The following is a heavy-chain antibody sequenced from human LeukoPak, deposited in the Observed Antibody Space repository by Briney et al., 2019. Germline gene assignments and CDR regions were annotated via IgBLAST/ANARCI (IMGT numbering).Heavy chain of an antibody. CDR3: ARAQYCSSTSCFLLGY. J-gene: IGHJ4*02. CDR1: GYTFTSYG. Sequence: ASVKVSCKASGYTFTSYGFSWLRQAPGQGLEWMGWISTYNGNTIYAQKLQGRVTMTADTSTSTAYMELRSLRSDDTAVYYCARAQYCSSTSCFLLGYWGQGTLVTVSS. CDR2: ISTYNGNT. V-gene: IGHV1-18*04. D-gene: IGHD2-2*01.